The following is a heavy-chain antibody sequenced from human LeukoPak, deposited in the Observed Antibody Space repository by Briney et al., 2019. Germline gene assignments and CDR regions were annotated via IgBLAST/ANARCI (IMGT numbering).Heavy chain of an antibody. CDR3: ARVYYDILTGYYPDY. CDR2: MYYSGST. Sequence: KPSETLSLTCTVSGGSISSGNYYWSWIRQPPGKGLEWIGYMYYSGSTYYNPSLKSRVTISVDTSKSQFSLKLTSVTAADTAMYYCARVYYDILTGYYPDYWGQGTLVTVSS. CDR1: GGSISSGNYY. V-gene: IGHV4-30-4*01. J-gene: IGHJ4*02. D-gene: IGHD3-9*01.